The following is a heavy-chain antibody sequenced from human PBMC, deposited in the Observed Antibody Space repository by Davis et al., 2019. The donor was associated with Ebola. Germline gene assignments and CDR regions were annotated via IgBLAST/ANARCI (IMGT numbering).Heavy chain of an antibody. J-gene: IGHJ4*02. CDR1: GFTFSDYY. Sequence: PGGSLRLSCAASGFTFSDYYMRWIRQAPGKGLEWVSYISSSSSYTNYADSVKGRFTISRDNAKNSLYLQMNSLRAEDTAVYYCARTTLWFGEPAPLYYFDYWGQGTLVTVSS. CDR3: ARTTLWFGEPAPLYYFDY. D-gene: IGHD3-10*01. CDR2: ISSSSSYT. V-gene: IGHV3-11*06.